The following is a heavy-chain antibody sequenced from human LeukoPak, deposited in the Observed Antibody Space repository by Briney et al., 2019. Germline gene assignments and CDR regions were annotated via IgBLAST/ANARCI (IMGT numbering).Heavy chain of an antibody. CDR3: ARGGGYSGYDLIDY. V-gene: IGHV1-18*04. CDR1: GYTFTSYG. CDR2: ISAYNSNT. J-gene: IGHJ4*02. Sequence: ASVKDSCKASGYTFTSYGISWLRQAPGQRLEWMGWISAYNSNTNYAQKLQGRVTMTTDTSTSTAYIELRSLRSDDTAVYYCARGGGYSGYDLIDYWGQGTLVTVSS. D-gene: IGHD5-12*01.